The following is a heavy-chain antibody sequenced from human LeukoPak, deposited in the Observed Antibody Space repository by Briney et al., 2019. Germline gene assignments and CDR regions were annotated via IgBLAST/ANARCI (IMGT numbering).Heavy chain of an antibody. CDR1: GFTFSDYY. V-gene: IGHV3-11*04. Sequence: PGGSLRLSCAASGFTFSDYYMSWIRQAPGKGLEWVSYISSSGSTIYYADSVKGRSTISRDNAKNSLYLQVNSLRAEDTAVYYCARDDWNYVYGFDPWGQGTLVTVSS. J-gene: IGHJ5*02. D-gene: IGHD1-7*01. CDR3: ARDDWNYVYGFDP. CDR2: ISSSGSTI.